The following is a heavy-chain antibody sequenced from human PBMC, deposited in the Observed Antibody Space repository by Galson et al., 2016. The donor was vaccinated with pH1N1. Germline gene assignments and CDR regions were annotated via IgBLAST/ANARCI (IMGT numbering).Heavy chain of an antibody. CDR1: GFSLSTSAVG. CDR3: AHREYGDFVGSFDH. CDR2: IFWNDDR. D-gene: IGHD4-17*01. V-gene: IGHV2-5*01. Sequence: PALVKPTQTLRLTCTLSGFSLSTSAVGVGWIRQPPGKALEWLALIFWNDDRYYRPSLKKRLTITKGTSENLGVLTMTNMDPVDTATYSCAHREYGDFVGSFDHWGQGALVTVSS. J-gene: IGHJ4*02.